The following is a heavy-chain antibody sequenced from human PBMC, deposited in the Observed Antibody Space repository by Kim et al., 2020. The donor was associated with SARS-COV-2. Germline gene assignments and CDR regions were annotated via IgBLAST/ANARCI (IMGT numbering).Heavy chain of an antibody. CDR2: ISYDGSNK. Sequence: GGSLRLSCAASGFTFSSYAMHWVRQAPGKGLEWVAVISYDGSNKYYADSVKGRFTISRDNSKNTLYLQMNSLRAEDTAVYYCARADYYDSSGYYYVFQHWGQGTLVTVSS. D-gene: IGHD3-22*01. CDR1: GFTFSSYA. J-gene: IGHJ1*01. V-gene: IGHV3-30*04. CDR3: ARADYYDSSGYYYVFQH.